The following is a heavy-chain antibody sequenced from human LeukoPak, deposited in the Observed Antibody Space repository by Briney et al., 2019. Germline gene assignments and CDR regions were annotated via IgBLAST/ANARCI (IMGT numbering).Heavy chain of an antibody. CDR2: IYYSGST. CDR3: ARRGYSYGYIDY. D-gene: IGHD5-18*01. CDR1: GGSISSYY. V-gene: IGHV4-59*12. J-gene: IGHJ4*02. Sequence: SETLSLTCTVSGGSISSYYWSWIRQPPGKGLEWIGYIYYSGSTNYNPSLKSRVTISVDTSKNQFSLKLSSVTAADTAVYYCARRGYSYGYIDYWGQGTLVTVSS.